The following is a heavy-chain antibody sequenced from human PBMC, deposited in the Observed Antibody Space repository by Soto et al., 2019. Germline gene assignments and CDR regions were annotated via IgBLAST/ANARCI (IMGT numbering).Heavy chain of an antibody. V-gene: IGHV6-1*01. CDR3: AKEFSSSASDDYYYYGMDV. CDR1: GDSVSSDTAA. J-gene: IGHJ6*02. D-gene: IGHD6-6*01. CDR2: TYYRSQWYN. Sequence: SQTLSLTCAISGDSVSSDTAAWNWISQSPSRGLEWLGRTYYRSQWYNDYTLSVKSRITITPDTSKNQFSLQLNSVTPDDTAVYYCAKEFSSSASDDYYYYGMDVWGQGTTVTVSS.